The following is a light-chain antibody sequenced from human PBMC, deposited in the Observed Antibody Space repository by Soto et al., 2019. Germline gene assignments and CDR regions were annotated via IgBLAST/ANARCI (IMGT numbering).Light chain of an antibody. V-gene: IGKV1-5*01. Sequence: DIQMTQSPSTLSAFVGDRVTITCRASQSIGRWLAWYQQKPGKAPKLLIYDASSLESGGPSRFSGSGSGTEFTLTISSLQPDDFATYYCQQYNTYSPERTFGQGTKADIK. J-gene: IGKJ1*01. CDR3: QQYNTYSPERT. CDR1: QSIGRW. CDR2: DAS.